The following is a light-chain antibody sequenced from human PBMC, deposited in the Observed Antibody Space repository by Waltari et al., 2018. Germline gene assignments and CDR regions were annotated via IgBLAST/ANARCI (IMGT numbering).Light chain of an antibody. CDR3: QQYSRSPRLIT. CDR1: QSVGSTY. Sequence: EIVLTQSPGTLSVSPGERATLSCRASQSVGSTYLAWYQQKPGQAPSLLIYGASSRATGIPDRFSGSGSGTDFTLTISRLEPEDFAVYYCQQYSRSPRLITFGPGTKVDIK. CDR2: GAS. V-gene: IGKV3-20*01. J-gene: IGKJ3*01.